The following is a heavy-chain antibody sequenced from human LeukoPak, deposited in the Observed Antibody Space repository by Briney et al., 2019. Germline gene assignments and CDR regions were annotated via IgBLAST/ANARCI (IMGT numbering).Heavy chain of an antibody. Sequence: GASVKVSCKASGYTFTCYYMHWVRQAPGQGLQWMGWINPNSGGTNYAQKFQGWVTMTRDTSISTAYMELSRLRSDDTAVYYCARAGGDHGSWFDPWGQGTLVTVSS. CDR1: GYTFTCYY. J-gene: IGHJ5*02. V-gene: IGHV1-2*04. CDR2: INPNSGGT. CDR3: ARAGGDHGSWFDP. D-gene: IGHD3-10*01.